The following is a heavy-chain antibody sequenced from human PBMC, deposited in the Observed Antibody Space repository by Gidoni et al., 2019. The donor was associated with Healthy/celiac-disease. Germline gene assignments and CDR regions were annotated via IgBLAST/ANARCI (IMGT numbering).Heavy chain of an antibody. V-gene: IGHV3-30-3*01. D-gene: IGHD2-2*01. CDR2: ISYDGSNK. CDR3: ARDPPRYCSSTSCSRGFDY. Sequence: QVQLVESGGGVVQPGRSRRLSGAASGVTLSSYAMAWVRQAPGKGLEWVAVISYDGSNKYYADSVKGRFTISRDNSKNTLYLQMNSLRAEDTAVYYCARDPPRYCSSTSCSRGFDYWGQGTLVTVSS. CDR1: GVTLSSYA. J-gene: IGHJ4*02.